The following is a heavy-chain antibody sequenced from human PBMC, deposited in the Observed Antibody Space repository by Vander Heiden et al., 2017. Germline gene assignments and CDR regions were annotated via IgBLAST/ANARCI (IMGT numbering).Heavy chain of an antibody. CDR1: GFNFSTYD. J-gene: IGHJ6*02. CDR2: ISYDGSTE. CDR3: ARDDYRRLDV. D-gene: IGHD3-10*01. Sequence: QVRLVESGGGVVQPGRSLRLSCPASGFNFSTYDIHWVRQAPGKGLEWVATISYDGSTENFADSVKGRFTISRDNSEKLVSLQMRSLRAEDTAVYYCARDDYRRLDVWGQGTTVTVSS. V-gene: IGHV3-33*01.